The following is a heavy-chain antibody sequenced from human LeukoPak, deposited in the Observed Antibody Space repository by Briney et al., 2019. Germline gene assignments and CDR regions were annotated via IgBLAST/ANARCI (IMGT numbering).Heavy chain of an antibody. Sequence: PGGSLRLSCAASGFSFSTYTMNWVRQAPGKGLEWVSAINGRGDSTFYADSVKGQFTISRDNAKNSLYLQMNSLRAEDTAVYYCARGYSGSYFAYWGQGTLVTVSS. J-gene: IGHJ4*02. D-gene: IGHD1-26*01. CDR3: ARGYSGSYFAY. CDR2: INGRGDST. CDR1: GFSFSTYT. V-gene: IGHV3-23*01.